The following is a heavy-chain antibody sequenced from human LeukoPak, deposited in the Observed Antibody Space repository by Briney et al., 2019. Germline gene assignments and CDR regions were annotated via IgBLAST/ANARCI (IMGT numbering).Heavy chain of an antibody. D-gene: IGHD3-10*02. J-gene: IGHJ3*02. V-gene: IGHV3-48*01. CDR1: GFTFSNYN. CDR2: ISSSTSTSTM. Sequence: PGGSLRLSCAASGFTFSNYNLNWVRQAPGKGLEWVSYISSSTSTSTMYYADSVKGRFTISRDNAKNSLYLQMNSLRAEDTAVYYCARSAPTCSEAGCPFDIWGQGTKVTVSS. CDR3: ARSAPTCSEAGCPFDI.